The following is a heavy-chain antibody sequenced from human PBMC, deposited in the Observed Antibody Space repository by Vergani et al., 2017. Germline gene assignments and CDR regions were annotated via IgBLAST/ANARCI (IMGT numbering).Heavy chain of an antibody. CDR1: GYTFTSYG. D-gene: IGHD2-15*01. CDR2: ISAYNGNT. V-gene: IGHV1-18*01. Sequence: QVQLVQSGAEVKKPGASVKVSCKASGYTFTSYGISWVRQAPGQGLEWMGWISAYNGNTNYAQKLQGRVTMTTDTSTTTAYMELRSLRSDDTAVYYCARVSQVVGAATPPDYWGQGTLVTVSS. J-gene: IGHJ4*02. CDR3: ARVSQVVGAATPPDY.